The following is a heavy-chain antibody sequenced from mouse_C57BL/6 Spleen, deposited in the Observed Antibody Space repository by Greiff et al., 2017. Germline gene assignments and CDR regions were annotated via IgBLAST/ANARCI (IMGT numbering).Heavy chain of an antibody. CDR2: INPGSGGS. CDR1: GYAFTNYL. V-gene: IGHV1-54*01. J-gene: IGHJ4*01. Sequence: VQVQQSGAELVRPGPSVKVSCKASGYAFTNYLIEWVKQRPGQGLEWIGVINPGSGGSNYNEKFKGKATWTADKSSSIAYMQLSILTSEDSAVYLCSRLGLLQSMDYWGQGTSVTVSS. D-gene: IGHD2-3*01. CDR3: SRLGLLQSMDY.